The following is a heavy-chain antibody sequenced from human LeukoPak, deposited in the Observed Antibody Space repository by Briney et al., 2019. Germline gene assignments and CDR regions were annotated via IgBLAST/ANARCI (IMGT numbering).Heavy chain of an antibody. CDR2: ISAYNGNT. CDR1: GYTFTSYG. V-gene: IGHV1-18*01. CDR3: ARDTKVVTAIPYGMDV. Sequence: ASVKVSCKASGYTFTSYGISWVRQAPGQGLEWMGWISAYNGNTNYAQKLQGRVTMTTDTSTSTAYRELRSLRSDDTAVYYCARDTKVVTAIPYGMDVWGQGTTVTVSS. J-gene: IGHJ6*02. D-gene: IGHD2-21*02.